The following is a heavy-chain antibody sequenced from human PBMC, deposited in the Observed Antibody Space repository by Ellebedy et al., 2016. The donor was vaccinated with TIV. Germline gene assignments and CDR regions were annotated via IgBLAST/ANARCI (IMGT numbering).Heavy chain of an antibody. V-gene: IGHV1-2*02. D-gene: IGHD2-8*01. CDR3: ARGMAPYGMDV. CDR2: INLNSGGT. Sequence: AASVKVSCKASGYTFTGYYMHWVRQAPGQGLEWMGWINLNSGGTNYAQKFQGRVTMTRDTSISTAYMELSRLRSDDTAVYYCARGMAPYGMDVWGQGTTVTVSS. J-gene: IGHJ6*02. CDR1: GYTFTGYY.